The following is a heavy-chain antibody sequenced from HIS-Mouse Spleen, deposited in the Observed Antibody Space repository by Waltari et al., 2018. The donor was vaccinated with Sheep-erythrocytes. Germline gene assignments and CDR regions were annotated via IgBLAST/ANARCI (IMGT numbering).Heavy chain of an antibody. D-gene: IGHD1-1*01. Sequence: EVQLVESGGGLVQPGRSLRLSCAASGFTFDDYAIHWVRQAPGKGLGGVSGISWNSGSIGYAESGKGRFTISRDNAKNSLYLQMNSLRAEDTALYYCAKDIGTGLSYGMDVWGQGTTVTVSS. CDR2: ISWNSGSI. J-gene: IGHJ6*02. CDR1: GFTFDDYA. CDR3: AKDIGTGLSYGMDV. V-gene: IGHV3-9*01.